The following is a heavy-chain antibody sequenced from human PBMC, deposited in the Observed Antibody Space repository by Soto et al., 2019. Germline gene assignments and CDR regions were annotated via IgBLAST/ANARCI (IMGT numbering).Heavy chain of an antibody. CDR2: IIPIFGTA. V-gene: IGHV1-69*13. CDR3: ASGGWELLYYYGMDV. J-gene: IGHJ6*02. D-gene: IGHD1-26*01. CDR1: GGTFSSYA. Sequence: SVKVSCKASGGTFSSYAISWVRQAPGQGLEWMGGIIPIFGTANYAQKFQGRVTITADESTSTAYMELSSLRSEDTAVYYCASGGWELLYYYGMDVWGQGTTVPVSS.